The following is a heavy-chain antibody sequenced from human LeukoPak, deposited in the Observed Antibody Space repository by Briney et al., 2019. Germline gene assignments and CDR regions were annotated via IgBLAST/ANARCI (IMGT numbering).Heavy chain of an antibody. CDR2: IYYSGST. J-gene: IGHJ6*04. V-gene: IGHV4-59*01. CDR1: GGSISSYY. CDR3: ARDLTGSAAAGTSYYYYYGMDV. Sequence: SETLSLTCTVSGGSISSYYWSWIRQPPGEGLEWIGYIYYSGSTNYNPSLKSRVTISVDTSKNQFSLKLSSVTDEDTAVYYCARDLTGSAAAGTSYYYYYGMDVWGKGTTVTVSS. D-gene: IGHD6-13*01.